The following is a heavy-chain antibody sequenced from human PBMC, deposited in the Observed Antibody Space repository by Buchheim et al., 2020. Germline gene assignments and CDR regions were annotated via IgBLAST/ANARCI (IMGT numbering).Heavy chain of an antibody. CDR3: ARRGSYYYDSSGYYLD. Sequence: QLQLQESGPGLVKPSETLSLTCTVSGGSISSSSYYWGWIRQPPGKGLEWIGSIYYSGSTYYNPSLKSRVTISVDTSKNQFSLKLSSVTAADTAVYYCARRGSYYYDSSGYYLDWGQGTL. CDR1: GGSISSSSYY. CDR2: IYYSGST. D-gene: IGHD3-22*01. J-gene: IGHJ4*02. V-gene: IGHV4-39*01.